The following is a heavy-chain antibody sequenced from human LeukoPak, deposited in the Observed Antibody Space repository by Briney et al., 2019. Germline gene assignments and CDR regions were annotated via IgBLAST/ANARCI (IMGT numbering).Heavy chain of an antibody. J-gene: IGHJ4*02. D-gene: IGHD2-2*01. CDR2: FDPEDGET. CDR1: GGTFSSYA. V-gene: IGHV1-18*01. Sequence: ASVKVSCKASGGTFSSYAISWVRQAPGKGLEWMGGFDPEDGETIYAQKFQGRVTMTTDTSTSTAYMELRSLRSDDTAVYYCARAPGVVPAAIDYWGQGTLVTVSS. CDR3: ARAPGVVPAAIDY.